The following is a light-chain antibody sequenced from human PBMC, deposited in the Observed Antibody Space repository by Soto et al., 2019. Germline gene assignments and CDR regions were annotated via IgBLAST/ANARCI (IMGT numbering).Light chain of an antibody. J-gene: IGLJ1*01. CDR3: AAWDDSLNGYV. CDR2: YDD. Sequence: QSVLTQPPSVSAAPRQRVTISCSGSSSNIENNAVNWYQQLPGKAPKLLIYYDDLLPSGVSDRFSGSKSGTSASLAISGLQSEDEADYYCAAWDDSLNGYVFGTGTKLTVL. V-gene: IGLV1-36*01. CDR1: SSNIENNA.